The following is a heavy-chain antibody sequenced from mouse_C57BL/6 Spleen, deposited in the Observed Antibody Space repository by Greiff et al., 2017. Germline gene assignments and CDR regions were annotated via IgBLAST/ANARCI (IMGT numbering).Heavy chain of an antibody. D-gene: IGHD3-2*02. CDR2: IYPGDGDT. V-gene: IGHV1-80*01. Sequence: VKPGASVKISCKASGYAFSSYWMNWVKQRPGKGLEGIGQIYPGDGDTNYNGKFKGKATLTADTSSSTAYMQLSSLTSEDSAVYFCARGGGSGYVAMDYWGQGTSVTVSS. CDR3: ARGGGSGYVAMDY. J-gene: IGHJ4*01. CDR1: GYAFSSYW.